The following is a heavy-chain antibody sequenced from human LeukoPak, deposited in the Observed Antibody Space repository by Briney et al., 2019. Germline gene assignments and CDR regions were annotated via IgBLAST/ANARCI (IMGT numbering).Heavy chain of an antibody. CDR2: IYYSGST. CDR3: ARVATAGNIYFQH. D-gene: IGHD6-13*01. CDR1: GGSISSYY. J-gene: IGHJ1*01. V-gene: IGHV4-59*08. Sequence: SETLSLTCTVSGGSISSYYWSWIRQPPGKGLEWIGYIYYSGSTNYNPSLKSRVTISVDTSKNQFSLKLSSVTAADTAVYYCARVATAGNIYFQHWGQGTLVTVSS.